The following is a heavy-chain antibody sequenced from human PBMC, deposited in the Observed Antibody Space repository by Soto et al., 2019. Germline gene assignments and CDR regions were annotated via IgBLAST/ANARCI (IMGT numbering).Heavy chain of an antibody. J-gene: IGHJ5*02. D-gene: IGHD6-6*01. CDR2: IYYSGST. V-gene: IGHV4-31*03. CDR3: AREAREYSSSSPINWFGP. CDR1: GGSISSGGYY. Sequence: PSETLSLTCTVSGGSISSGGYYWSWIRQHPGKGLEWIGYIYYSGSTYYNPSLKSRVTISVDTSKNQFSLKLSSVTAADTAVYYCAREAREYSSSSPINWFGPWGQGTLVTVSS.